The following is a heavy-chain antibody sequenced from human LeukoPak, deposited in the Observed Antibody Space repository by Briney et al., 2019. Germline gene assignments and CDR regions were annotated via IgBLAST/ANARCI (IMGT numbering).Heavy chain of an antibody. CDR1: GFTFGDYS. CDR2: INSDGINT. V-gene: IGHV3-74*01. D-gene: IGHD6-19*01. J-gene: IGHJ4*02. CDR3: AKATYSSGWYFFDY. Sequence: GGSLRLSCTASGFTFGDYSLSWVRQAPGKGLVWVSRINSDGINTSYADSVKGRFTISRDNAKNSLYLQMNSLRAEDTALYYCAKATYSSGWYFFDYWGQGTLVTVSS.